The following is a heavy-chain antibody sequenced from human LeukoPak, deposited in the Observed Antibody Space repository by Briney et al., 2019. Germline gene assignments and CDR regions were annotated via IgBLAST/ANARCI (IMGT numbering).Heavy chain of an antibody. J-gene: IGHJ6*03. CDR2: ISAYNGNT. D-gene: IGHD1-26*01. Sequence: ASVKVSCKASGYTFTSYGISWVRQAPGQGLEWMGWISAYNGNTNYAQKLQGRVTMTTDTSTSTAYMELRSLRSDDTAVYYCARLSSGSYYQGYYYKDVWGKGTTVTVSS. V-gene: IGHV1-18*01. CDR1: GYTFTSYG. CDR3: ARLSSGSYYQGYYYKDV.